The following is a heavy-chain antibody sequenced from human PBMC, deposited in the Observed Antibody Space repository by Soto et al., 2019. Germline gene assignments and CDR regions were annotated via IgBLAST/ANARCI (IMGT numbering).Heavy chain of an antibody. CDR1: GGTFSSYA. V-gene: IGHV1-69*01. Sequence: QVQLVQSGAEVKKPGSSVKVSCKASGGTFSSYAISWVRQAAGQGLEWMGGVIPIFGTANYAPKFQGSVTITADESTSTAYMELSSLRSEGTAVYYCARSYGCSGYGGGGYFDYWGQGTLVTGSS. CDR2: VIPIFGTA. J-gene: IGHJ4*02. D-gene: IGHD3-22*01. CDR3: ARSYGCSGYGGGGYFDY.